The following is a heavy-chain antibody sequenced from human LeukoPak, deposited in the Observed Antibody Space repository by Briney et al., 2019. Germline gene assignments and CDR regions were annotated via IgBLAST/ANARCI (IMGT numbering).Heavy chain of an antibody. D-gene: IGHD3-22*01. CDR3: ARDEGSGYPSDY. CDR2: ILYDGRNK. CDR1: GFTFSSYG. V-gene: IGHV3-30*03. Sequence: PGGSLRLSCAASGFTFSSYGMHWVRQAPGKGLEWVAVILYDGRNKYYADSVKGRFTISRDNSKNPLFLQMSSLRAEDTAVYYCARDEGSGYPSDYWGQGTLVTVSS. J-gene: IGHJ4*02.